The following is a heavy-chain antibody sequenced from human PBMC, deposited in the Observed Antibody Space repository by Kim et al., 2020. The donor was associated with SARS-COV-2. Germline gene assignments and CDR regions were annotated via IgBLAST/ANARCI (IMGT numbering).Heavy chain of an antibody. D-gene: IGHD2-2*01. CDR1: GGTFSSYA. Sequence: SVKVSCKASGGTFSSYAISWVRQAPGQGLEWMGGIIPIFGTANYAQKFQGRVTITADESTSTAYMELSSLRSEDTAVYYCARGIVVVPASDYYFDYWGQGTLVTVSS. J-gene: IGHJ4*02. V-gene: IGHV1-69*13. CDR2: IIPIFGTA. CDR3: ARGIVVVPASDYYFDY.